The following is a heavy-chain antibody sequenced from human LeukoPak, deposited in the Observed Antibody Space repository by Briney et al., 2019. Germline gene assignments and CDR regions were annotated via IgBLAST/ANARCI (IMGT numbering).Heavy chain of an antibody. CDR1: GYIFTTYW. Sequence: GESLKISCKGSGYIFTTYWIGWVRQMPGKGLEWMGIIYPADSDTRYSPSFQGQVTISADKSISTAYLQWSSLKASDTAMYYCARHRSGYDFWSGRSNYYYYYGMDVWGQGTTVTVSS. CDR2: IYPADSDT. V-gene: IGHV5-51*01. J-gene: IGHJ6*02. CDR3: ARHRSGYDFWSGRSNYYYYYGMDV. D-gene: IGHD3-3*01.